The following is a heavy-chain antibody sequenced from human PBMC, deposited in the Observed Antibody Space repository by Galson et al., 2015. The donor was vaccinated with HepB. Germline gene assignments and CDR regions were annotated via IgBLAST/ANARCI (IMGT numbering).Heavy chain of an antibody. CDR3: ARTPLPQRYSWRWGPKEDYYYYMDV. CDR2: IKSDTDGGTT. Sequence: SLRLSCAASGFTFTKAGMNWVRQAPGKGLEWVGLIKSDTDGGTTEYSAPVKGRFIISRDDSTNTLFLQMNSLKAEDTAVYYCARTPLPQRYSWRWGPKEDYYYYMDVWGKGTTVTVSS. D-gene: IGHD1-26*01. V-gene: IGHV3-15*07. J-gene: IGHJ6*03. CDR1: GFTFTKAG.